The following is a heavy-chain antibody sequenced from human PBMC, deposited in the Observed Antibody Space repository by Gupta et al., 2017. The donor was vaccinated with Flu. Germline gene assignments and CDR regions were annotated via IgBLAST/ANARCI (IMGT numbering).Heavy chain of an antibody. V-gene: IGHV3-15*01. J-gene: IGHJ4*02. Sequence: EVQLVESGGGLVKPGGSLRLSCAASGFTFSNAWMSWVRQAPWKGLEWVGRIKSKTDVGTTDDAAPVKGRFTISIDDSKNTLYLEMNSLKTEDTAVYDCTTDRTQLDYGGQGTMVTVSS. CDR3: TTDRTQLDY. D-gene: IGHD1-14*01. CDR1: GFTFSNAW. CDR2: IKSKTDVGTT.